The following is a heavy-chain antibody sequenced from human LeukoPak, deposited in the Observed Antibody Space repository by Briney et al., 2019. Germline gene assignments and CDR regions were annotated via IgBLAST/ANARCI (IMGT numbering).Heavy chain of an antibody. CDR3: ARGLMGTMVRGVIV. J-gene: IGHJ4*02. D-gene: IGHD3-10*01. Sequence: ASVKVSCKASGYTFTSYDINWVRQATGQGLEWMGWMNPNSGNTGYAQKFQGRVTMTRNTSISTAYMELSSLRSEDTAVYYCARGLMGTMVRGVIVWGQGTLVTVSS. CDR1: GYTFTSYD. CDR2: MNPNSGNT. V-gene: IGHV1-8*01.